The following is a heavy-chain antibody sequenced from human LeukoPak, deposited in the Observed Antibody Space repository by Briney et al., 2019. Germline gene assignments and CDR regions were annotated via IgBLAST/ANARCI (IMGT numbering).Heavy chain of an antibody. V-gene: IGHV1-69*05. Sequence: SVKVSCKPSGGTFSSYARSWVRQAPGQGREWIGGIIPIFVTANYAQKLQGNVTITTDQSTSTAYMELSILRSEDTAVYYCARGTSETYYYDSSGTGGFDPWGQGTLVTVSS. CDR2: IIPIFVTA. D-gene: IGHD3-22*01. J-gene: IGHJ5*02. CDR3: ARGTSETYYYDSSGTGGFDP. CDR1: GGTFSSYA.